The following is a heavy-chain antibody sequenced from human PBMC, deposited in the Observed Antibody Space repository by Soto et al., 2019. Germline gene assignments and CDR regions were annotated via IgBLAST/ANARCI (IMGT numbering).Heavy chain of an antibody. V-gene: IGHV3-48*01. Sequence: GGSLRLSCAASGSTFSSYSMNWVRQAPGKGLEWVSYISSSSSTIYYADSGKGRFTISRDNAKNSLYLQMNSLRAEDTAVYYCARGGYFDYWGQGTLVTVSS. CDR1: GSTFSSYS. CDR2: ISSSSSTI. J-gene: IGHJ4*02. CDR3: ARGGYFDY.